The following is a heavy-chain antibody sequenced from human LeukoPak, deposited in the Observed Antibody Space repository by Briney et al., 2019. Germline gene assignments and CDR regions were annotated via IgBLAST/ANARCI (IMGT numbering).Heavy chain of an antibody. Sequence: SETLSLTCTVSGGSISSYYWSWIRQPAGKGLEWIGRIYSGGSTNYNPSLKSRVTMSVDTSKNQFSLKLSSVTAADTAVYYCARESRRSYCNEYWGQGTLVTVSS. D-gene: IGHD3-10*01. CDR1: GGSISSYY. CDR2: IYSGGST. V-gene: IGHV4-4*07. J-gene: IGHJ4*02. CDR3: ARESRRSYCNEY.